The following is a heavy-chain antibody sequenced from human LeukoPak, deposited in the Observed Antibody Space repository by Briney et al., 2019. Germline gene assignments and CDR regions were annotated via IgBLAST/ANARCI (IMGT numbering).Heavy chain of an antibody. Sequence: PGGSLRLSCAASGFTFSSYSMNWVRQAPGKGLEWVSYISSSSSTIYYADSVKRRSTIYRDNAKNSLYLQMNSLRAEDTAAYYCARDPPIVVVPATDGGQGTLVTVSS. J-gene: IGHJ4*02. CDR3: ARDPPIVVVPATD. CDR2: ISSSSSTI. V-gene: IGHV3-48*01. CDR1: GFTFSSYS. D-gene: IGHD2-2*01.